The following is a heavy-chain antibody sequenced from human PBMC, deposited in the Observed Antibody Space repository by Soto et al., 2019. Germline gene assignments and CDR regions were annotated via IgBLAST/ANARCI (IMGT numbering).Heavy chain of an antibody. CDR3: ARDPHCSGGSCYYAESFQH. CDR1: GFTFSSYE. Sequence: LRLSCAASGFTFSSYEMNWVRQAPGKGLEWVSYISSSGHTIYYADSVKGRLTISRDNAKNSLYLQMNSLRAEDTAVYYCARDPHCSGGSCYYAESFQHWGQGTLVTVSS. CDR2: ISSSGHTI. J-gene: IGHJ1*01. V-gene: IGHV3-48*03. D-gene: IGHD2-15*01.